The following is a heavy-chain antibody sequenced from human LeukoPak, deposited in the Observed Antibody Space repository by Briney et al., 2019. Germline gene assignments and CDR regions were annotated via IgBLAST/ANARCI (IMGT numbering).Heavy chain of an antibody. Sequence: SETLSLTCTVSGGSISSYYWSWIRQPPGKGLEWIGYIYYSGSTNYNTSLKSRVTISVDTSKNQFSLKPSSVTAADTAVYYCARDNSNYGAFDYWGQGTLVTVSS. CDR1: GGSISSYY. J-gene: IGHJ4*02. CDR2: IYYSGST. CDR3: ARDNSNYGAFDY. D-gene: IGHD4-11*01. V-gene: IGHV4-59*01.